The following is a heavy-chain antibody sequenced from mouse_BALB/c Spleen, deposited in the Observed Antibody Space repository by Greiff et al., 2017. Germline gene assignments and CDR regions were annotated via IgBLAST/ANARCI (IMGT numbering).Heavy chain of an antibody. CDR2: IWAGGST. D-gene: IGHD1-2*01. V-gene: IGHV2-9*02. CDR1: GFSLTSYG. CDR3: ARELRLRTFDY. Sequence: VKLMESGPGLVAPSQSLSITCTVSGFSLTSYGVHWVRQPPGKGLEWLGVIWAGGSTNYNSALMSRLSISKDNSKSQVFLKMDSLQTDDTAMYYCARELRLRTFDYWGQGTTLTVSS. J-gene: IGHJ2*01.